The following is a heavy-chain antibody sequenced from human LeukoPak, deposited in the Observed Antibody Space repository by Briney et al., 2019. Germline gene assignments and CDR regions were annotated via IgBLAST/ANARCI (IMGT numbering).Heavy chain of an antibody. V-gene: IGHV3-23*01. CDR1: GFTFSSYA. Sequence: GGSLRLSCAASGFTFSSYAMSWVRQAPGKGLEWVSAISGSGDTTYYADSVKGRFTISKDNAKNTVYLQMNSLRAEDTAVYYCVSFYETYWGRGTLVTVSS. J-gene: IGHJ4*02. D-gene: IGHD2/OR15-2a*01. CDR3: VSFYETY. CDR2: ISGSGDTT.